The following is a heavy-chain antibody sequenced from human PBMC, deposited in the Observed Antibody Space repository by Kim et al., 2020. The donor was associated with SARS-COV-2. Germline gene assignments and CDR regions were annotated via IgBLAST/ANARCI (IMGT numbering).Heavy chain of an antibody. CDR2: VNAANDET. CDR3: ARDMNPTVYDY. D-gene: IGHD4-4*01. CDR1: GYTFNSYP. V-gene: IGHV1-3*01. Sequence: ASVQVSCKASGYTFNSYPIHWLRQAPGQRLEWMGWVNAANDETKYSQKFQGRVTITRDTSANTAYMDLRSLTFEDTAIYYCARDMNPTVYDYWGEGTLVTVSS. J-gene: IGHJ4*02.